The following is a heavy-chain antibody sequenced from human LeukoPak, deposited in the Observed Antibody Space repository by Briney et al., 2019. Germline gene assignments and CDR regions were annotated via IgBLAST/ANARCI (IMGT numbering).Heavy chain of an antibody. V-gene: IGHV4-61*02. CDR3: ARPTARLGWFDP. D-gene: IGHD6-6*01. CDR1: GGSINSGSYY. Sequence: SQTLSLTCTVSGGSINSGSYYWSWIRQPAGKGLEWIGRIYSSGSTNYNPSLKSRVTMSVDTAKNQFSLKLRSVTAADTAVYYCARPTARLGWFDPWGQGTLVTVSS. CDR2: IYSSGST. J-gene: IGHJ5*02.